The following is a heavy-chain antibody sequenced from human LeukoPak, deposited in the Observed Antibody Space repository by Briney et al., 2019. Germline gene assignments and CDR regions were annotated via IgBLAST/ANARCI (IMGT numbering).Heavy chain of an antibody. CDR2: IYYSGST. CDR3: ARAVEVTTPHGYYYYYYMDV. J-gene: IGHJ6*03. Sequence: SETLSLTCTVSGGSISSSSYYWGWIRQPPGKGLEWIVSIYYSGSTYYNPSLKSRVTISVDTSKNQFSLKLSSVTAADTAVYYCARAVEVTTPHGYYYYYYMDVWGKGTTVTVSS. V-gene: IGHV4-39*07. D-gene: IGHD4-11*01. CDR1: GGSISSSSYY.